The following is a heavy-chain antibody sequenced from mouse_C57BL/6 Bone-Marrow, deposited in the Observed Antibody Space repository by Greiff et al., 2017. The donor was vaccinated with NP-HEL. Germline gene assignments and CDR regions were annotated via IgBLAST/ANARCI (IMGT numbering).Heavy chain of an antibody. CDR3: ARPYDGYYWYFDV. J-gene: IGHJ1*03. V-gene: IGHV1-69*01. D-gene: IGHD2-3*01. CDR2: IDPSDSYT. Sequence: VQLQQPGAELVMPGASVKLSCKASGYTFTSYWMHWVKQRPGQGLEWIGEIDPSDSYTNYNQKFKGKSTLTVDKSSSTAYMQLSSLTSEDSAVYYCARPYDGYYWYFDVWGTGTTVTVSS. CDR1: GYTFTSYW.